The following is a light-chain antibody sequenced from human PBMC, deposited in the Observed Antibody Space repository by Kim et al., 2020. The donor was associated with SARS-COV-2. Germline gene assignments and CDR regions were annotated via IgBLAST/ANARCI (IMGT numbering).Light chain of an antibody. J-gene: IGLJ3*02. CDR2: QDN. CDR3: QAWYTSSWV. Sequence: SYELTQPPSVSVSPGQTASITCSGDKLGDKYACWYQQKAGQSPVVVIYQDNKRPSGIPERFSGSNSGNTATLTISGTQAMDEADYYCQAWYTSSWVFGGG. CDR1: KLGDKY. V-gene: IGLV3-1*01.